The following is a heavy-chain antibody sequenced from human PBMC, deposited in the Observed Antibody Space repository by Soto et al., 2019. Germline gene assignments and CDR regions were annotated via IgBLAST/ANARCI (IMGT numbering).Heavy chain of an antibody. CDR1: GGSISSYY. V-gene: IGHV4-59*01. CDR2: IYYSGST. Sequence: SETLSLTCTVSGGSISSYYWSWIRQPPGKGLEWIGYIYYSGSTNYNPSLKSRVTISVDTSKNQFSLKLSSVTAADTAVYYCARDDYDSFTGYYYGMDVWGQGTTVTVSS. J-gene: IGHJ6*02. D-gene: IGHD4-17*01. CDR3: ARDDYDSFTGYYYGMDV.